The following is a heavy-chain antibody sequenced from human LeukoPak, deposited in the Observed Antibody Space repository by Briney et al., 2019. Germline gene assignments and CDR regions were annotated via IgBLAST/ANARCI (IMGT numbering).Heavy chain of an antibody. Sequence: SSEPLSLTCTVSGGSISSDTSHWGWIRQPQGKGLEGIGSIHYTGRTYYNPSLKSRVTISVDTSKNQFSLKLSSVTAADTAVYYCARRLRLGELSRAHYFDYWGQGTLVTVSS. CDR1: GGSISSDTSH. J-gene: IGHJ4*02. D-gene: IGHD3-16*02. V-gene: IGHV4-39*07. CDR3: ARRLRLGELSRAHYFDY. CDR2: IHYTGRT.